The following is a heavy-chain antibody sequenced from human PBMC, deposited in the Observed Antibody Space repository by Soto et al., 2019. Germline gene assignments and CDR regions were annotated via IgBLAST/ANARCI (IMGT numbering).Heavy chain of an antibody. D-gene: IGHD1-26*01. V-gene: IGHV1-2*04. CDR3: ARSPPGSSFAFDI. CDR1: GYTFTGYY. J-gene: IGHJ3*02. Sequence: ASVKVSCKASGYTFTGYYMHWVRKAPGQGLEWMGWINPNSGGTNYAQKFQGWVTMTRDTSISTAYMELSRLRSDDTAMYYCARSPPGSSFAFDIWGQGTMVTVSS. CDR2: INPNSGGT.